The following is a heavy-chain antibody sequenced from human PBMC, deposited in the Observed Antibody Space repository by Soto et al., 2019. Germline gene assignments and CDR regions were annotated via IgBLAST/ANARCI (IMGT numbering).Heavy chain of an antibody. CDR1: GGTFSTYV. CDR2: IIPMSGTV. CDR3: ARDVGSKSSRALDY. D-gene: IGHD6-6*01. J-gene: IGHJ4*02. V-gene: IGHV1-69*01. Sequence: QAQLVQSGAEVKKPGSSVKVSCKAVGGTFSTYVISWVRQAPGQGLEWMGAIIPMSGTVNSAQKFQGRVTIPAAESTSTAYMELSSLRSDDTAVYYCARDVGSKSSRALDYWGQGTLVTVSS.